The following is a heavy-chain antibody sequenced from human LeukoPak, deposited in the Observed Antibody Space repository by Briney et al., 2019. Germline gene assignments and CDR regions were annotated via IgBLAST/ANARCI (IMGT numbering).Heavy chain of an antibody. CDR3: ASSGTAAAGRLPFYHYYYMDV. Sequence: SETLSLTCTVSGGSISSYYWSWIRQPAGKGLEWIGRIYTSGSTNYNPFLKSRVTMSVDTSKNQFSLKLSSVTAADTAVYYCASSGTAAAGRLPFYHYYYMDVWGKGTTVTISS. CDR2: IYTSGST. CDR1: GGSISSYY. V-gene: IGHV4-4*07. D-gene: IGHD6-13*01. J-gene: IGHJ6*03.